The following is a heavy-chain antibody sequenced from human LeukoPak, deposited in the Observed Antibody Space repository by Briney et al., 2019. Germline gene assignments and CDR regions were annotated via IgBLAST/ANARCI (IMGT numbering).Heavy chain of an antibody. CDR2: INPGGGTT. Sequence: ASVQVSCKASGYTFTNYYFHWVRQAPGQGLEWMGIINPGGGTTTYAQKFQGRVTMTSDTSTSTFSMELSSLRSDDTAVYYCARDPATFLDYWGQGTLVTVSS. J-gene: IGHJ4*02. D-gene: IGHD2/OR15-2a*01. V-gene: IGHV1-46*01. CDR3: ARDPATFLDY. CDR1: GYTFTNYY.